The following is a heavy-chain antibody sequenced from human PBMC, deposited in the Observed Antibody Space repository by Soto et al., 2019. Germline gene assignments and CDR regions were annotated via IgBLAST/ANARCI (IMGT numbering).Heavy chain of an antibody. V-gene: IGHV1-3*01. CDR3: ARAPHYALDY. CDR1: GYTFTSYA. D-gene: IGHD4-17*01. CDR2: INAGSGNT. Sequence: ASVKVSCKASGYTFTSYAMHWVRQAPGQRLEWMGWINAGSGNTKYSQKFQGRVTITRDTSASTAYMELSSLRSEDTAVYYCARAPHYALDYWGQGTLVTVSS. J-gene: IGHJ4*02.